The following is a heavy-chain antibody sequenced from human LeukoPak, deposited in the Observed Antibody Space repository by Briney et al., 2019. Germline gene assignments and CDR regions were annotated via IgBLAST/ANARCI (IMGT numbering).Heavy chain of an antibody. Sequence: PGGSLRLSCVASGFTFSDYYMNWIRQAPGKGLEWVSYITTSGSTIYYIDSVKGRFTISRDNAKNSLYLQMNSLRAEDTAVYYCARAPLYYDSSGYTNDYWGQGTLVTVSS. J-gene: IGHJ4*02. V-gene: IGHV3-11*01. D-gene: IGHD3-22*01. CDR1: GFTFSDYY. CDR2: ITTSGSTI. CDR3: ARAPLYYDSSGYTNDY.